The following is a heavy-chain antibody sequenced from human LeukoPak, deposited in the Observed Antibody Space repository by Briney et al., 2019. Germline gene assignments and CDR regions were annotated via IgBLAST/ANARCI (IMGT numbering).Heavy chain of an antibody. CDR1: VYTFTSYG. V-gene: IGHV1-18*01. Sequence: ASVSVSRTASVYTFTSYGISWVRQAPGQGLEWMGWISAYNGNTHYAQKLQGRVTITADKSTSTAYMELSSLRSEDTAVYYWARYKRYDNLTGIYWWYMDVWGKGTTVTVSS. CDR2: ISAYNGNT. CDR3: ARYKRYDNLTGIYWWYMDV. D-gene: IGHD3-9*01. J-gene: IGHJ6*03.